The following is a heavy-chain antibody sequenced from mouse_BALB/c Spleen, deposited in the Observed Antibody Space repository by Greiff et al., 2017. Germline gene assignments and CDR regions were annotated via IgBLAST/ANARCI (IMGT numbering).Heavy chain of an antibody. D-gene: IGHD2-1*01. J-gene: IGHJ4*01. Sequence: EVQLVESGGGLVQPKGSLKLSCAASGFTFNTYAMNWVRQAPGKGLEWVARIRSKSNNYATYYADSVKDRFTISRDDSQSMLYLQMNNLKTEDTAMYYCVREIGNYYYAMDYWGQGTSVTVSS. CDR1: GFTFNTYA. CDR2: IRSKSNNYAT. V-gene: IGHV10-1*02. CDR3: VREIGNYYYAMDY.